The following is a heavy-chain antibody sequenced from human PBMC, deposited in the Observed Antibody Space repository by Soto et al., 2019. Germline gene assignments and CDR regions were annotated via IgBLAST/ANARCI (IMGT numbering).Heavy chain of an antibody. Sequence: QITLEESGPTLVKPTQTLTLTCTFSGFSLTTRGVGVAWVRQPPGKALEWLALIYWDDDKRYSPSLKNRLTITKDTSKNQVVFIVTNMDPVDTATYYCVHSRNDHIWGSYRRDTFNIWGPGTRVTVSS. CDR3: VHSRNDHIWGSYRRDTFNI. D-gene: IGHD3-16*02. J-gene: IGHJ3*02. V-gene: IGHV2-5*02. CDR1: GFSLTTRGVG. CDR2: IYWDDDK.